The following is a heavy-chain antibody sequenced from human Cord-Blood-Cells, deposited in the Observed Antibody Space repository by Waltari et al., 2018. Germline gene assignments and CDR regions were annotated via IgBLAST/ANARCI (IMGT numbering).Heavy chain of an antibody. Sequence: QVQLQESGPGLVKPSETLSLPCTVSGGSISSHYWSWIRQPPGKGLEWIGYIYYSGSTTDNPSLQSRVTISVETSKNQFSLELSAVSAADTAVYYCARGGCSSTSCFYYYYGMDVWGQGTTVTVS. CDR1: GGSISSHY. D-gene: IGHD2-2*01. CDR3: ARGGCSSTSCFYYYYGMDV. V-gene: IGHV4-59*11. J-gene: IGHJ6*02. CDR2: IYYSGST.